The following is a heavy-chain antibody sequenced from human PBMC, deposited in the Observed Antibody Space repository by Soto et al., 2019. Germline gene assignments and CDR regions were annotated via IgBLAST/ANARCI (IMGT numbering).Heavy chain of an antibody. J-gene: IGHJ4*02. D-gene: IGHD3-10*01. CDR1: GGSISSGDYY. V-gene: IGHV4-30-4*01. CDR2: IYYSGST. Sequence: PSETLSLTCTVSGGSISSGDYYWSWIRQPPGKGREWIGYIYYSGSTYYNPSLKSRGTISVDTSKNQFSLKLSSVTAAETAVYYCARVAGSYIHDYWGQGTLVTVSS. CDR3: ARVAGSYIHDY.